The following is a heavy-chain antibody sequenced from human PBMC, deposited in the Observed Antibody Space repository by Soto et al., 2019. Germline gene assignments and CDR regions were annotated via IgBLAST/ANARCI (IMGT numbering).Heavy chain of an antibody. CDR2: ISSSGSTI. CDR3: ARLRITMIVVAPVAY. J-gene: IGHJ4*02. D-gene: IGHD3-22*01. Sequence: GSLRLSCAASGFTFSDYYMSWIRQAAGKGLEWVSYISSSGSTIYYAESVKGRFTISRDNAKNSLYLQMNSLRAEDTAVYYCARLRITMIVVAPVAYWGQGTLVTVSS. CDR1: GFTFSDYY. V-gene: IGHV3-11*01.